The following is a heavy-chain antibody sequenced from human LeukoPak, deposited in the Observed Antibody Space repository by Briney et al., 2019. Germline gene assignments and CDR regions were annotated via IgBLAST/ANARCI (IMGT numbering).Heavy chain of an antibody. V-gene: IGHV3-23*01. CDR2: ISGSGGST. J-gene: IGHJ4*02. Sequence: QPGGSLRLSCAASGFTFSSYAMSWVRQAPGRGLEWVSAISGSGGSTYYADSVKGRFTISRDNSKNTLYLQMNSLRAEDTAVYYCAKNPDFIVGATSDYWGQGTLVTVSS. CDR3: AKNPDFIVGATSDY. D-gene: IGHD1-26*01. CDR1: GFTFSSYA.